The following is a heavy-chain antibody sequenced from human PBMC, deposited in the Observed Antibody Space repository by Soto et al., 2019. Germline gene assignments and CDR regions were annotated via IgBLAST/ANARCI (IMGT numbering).Heavy chain of an antibody. V-gene: IGHV3-21*01. CDR2: ISSRSDI. Sequence: GGSLRLSCVGSGFTFSNYSINWVRQAPGKGLEWVSSISSRSDIYYADSVKGRFTISRDNAKNSVSLQMNSLSAEDTAVYYCAREYTAWPLAYGLDVWGQGTTVTVSS. J-gene: IGHJ6*02. D-gene: IGHD2-2*02. CDR1: GFTFSNYS. CDR3: AREYTAWPLAYGLDV.